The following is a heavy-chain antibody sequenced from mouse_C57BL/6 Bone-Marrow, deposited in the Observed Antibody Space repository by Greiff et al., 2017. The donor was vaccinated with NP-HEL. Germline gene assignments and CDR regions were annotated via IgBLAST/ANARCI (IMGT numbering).Heavy chain of an antibody. CDR3: ARRPAY. Sequence: QVQLKESGAELVRPGTSVKVSCKASGYAFTNYLIEWVKQRPGQGLEWIGVINPGSGGTNYNEKFKGKATLTADKSSSTAYMQLSSLTSEDSAVYFCARRPAYWGQGTLVTVSA. V-gene: IGHV1-54*01. J-gene: IGHJ3*01. CDR1: GYAFTNYL. CDR2: INPGSGGT.